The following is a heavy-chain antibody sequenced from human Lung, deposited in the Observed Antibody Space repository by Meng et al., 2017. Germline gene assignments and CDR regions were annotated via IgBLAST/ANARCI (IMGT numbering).Heavy chain of an antibody. CDR2: LIAVFDKT. CDR1: GGSFSTQT. V-gene: IGHV1-69*13. Sequence: QVQLVQSGAEVKKPGSSVKVACKTSGGSFSTQTFSWVRQAPGQGLGWMGGLIAVFDKTKAAPRFQDRVTFTADESTSTAYMELSSLTFDDTAVYFCARGRRNEPLFDYWGQGTLVTVSS. D-gene: IGHD1-14*01. J-gene: IGHJ4*02. CDR3: ARGRRNEPLFDY.